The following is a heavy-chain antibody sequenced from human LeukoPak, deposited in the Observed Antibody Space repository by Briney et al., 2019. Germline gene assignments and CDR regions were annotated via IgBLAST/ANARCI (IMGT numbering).Heavy chain of an antibody. CDR1: GFTFSSYS. CDR3: ARGGGLDV. Sequence: GGSLRLSCAASGFTFSSYSMNWVRQAPGKGLEWVSYISSSSSTIYNADSVKGRFTISRDNAKNSLYLQMSNLRAEDTAVYFCARGGGLDVWGQGATVTVSS. V-gene: IGHV3-48*04. CDR2: ISSSSSTI. D-gene: IGHD3-16*01. J-gene: IGHJ6*02.